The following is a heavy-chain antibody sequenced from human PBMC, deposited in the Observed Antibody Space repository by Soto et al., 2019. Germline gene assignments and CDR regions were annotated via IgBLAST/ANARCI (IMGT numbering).Heavy chain of an antibody. J-gene: IGHJ4*02. V-gene: IGHV3-9*01. CDR1: GFTFDGSA. Sequence: GGSLRLSCAASGFTFDGSAMHWVRQAPGKGLEWVSGISWNSGSIGYADSVKGRFTISRDNAKNSLYLQMNRPRAEGTALYSCAKGLSASGPFDYWGQGTLVTVSS. CDR3: AKGLSASGPFDY. CDR2: ISWNSGSI. D-gene: IGHD3-3*02.